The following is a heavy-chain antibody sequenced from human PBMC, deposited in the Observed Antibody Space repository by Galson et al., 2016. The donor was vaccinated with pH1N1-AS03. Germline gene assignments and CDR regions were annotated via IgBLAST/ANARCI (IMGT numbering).Heavy chain of an antibody. CDR2: FDPSDSHT. V-gene: IGHV5-10-1*01. CDR1: GYSFTNYW. Sequence: QSGAEVKKPVESLRISCKGSGYSFTNYWINWVRQMPGKGLEWMGRFDPSDSHTSYSPSFQGHVTFSADKSIYTAYLQWSSLKSSATAIYSCTRGYSGFGFLYWGQGTLVTVSS. CDR3: TRGYSGFGFLY. D-gene: IGHD5-12*01. J-gene: IGHJ4*02.